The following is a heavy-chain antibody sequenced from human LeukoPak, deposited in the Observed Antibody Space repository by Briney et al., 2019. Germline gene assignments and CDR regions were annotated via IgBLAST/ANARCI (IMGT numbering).Heavy chain of an antibody. CDR2: VKSKIAGGTK. D-gene: IGHD2-21*01. CDR1: GFTFTNAY. Sequence: GGSLRLSCAASGFTFTNAYMSWVRQAPGKGLEWVGRVKSKIAGGTKDYAAPVKGRFTISRDDSKNTLSLQMNSLKTEDTAVYYCTTGLGPSDNDYWGQGTLVTVSS. J-gene: IGHJ4*02. CDR3: TTGLGPSDNDY. V-gene: IGHV3-15*01.